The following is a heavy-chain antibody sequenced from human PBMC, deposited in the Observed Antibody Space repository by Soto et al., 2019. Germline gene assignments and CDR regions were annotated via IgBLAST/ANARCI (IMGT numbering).Heavy chain of an antibody. D-gene: IGHD3-3*01. V-gene: IGHV4-34*01. CDR3: ARVRRIATIFGVVTKSAYYYYMDV. CDR2: INHSGST. Sequence: SETLSLTCAVYGGSFSGYYWSWIRQPPGKGLEWIGEINHSGSTNYNPSLKSRVTISVDTSKNQFSLKLSSVTAADTAVYYCARVRRIATIFGVVTKSAYYYYMDVWGKGTTVTVSS. J-gene: IGHJ6*03. CDR1: GGSFSGYY.